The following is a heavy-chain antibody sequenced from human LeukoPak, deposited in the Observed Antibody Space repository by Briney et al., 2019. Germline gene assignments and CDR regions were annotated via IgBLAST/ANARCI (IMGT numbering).Heavy chain of an antibody. J-gene: IGHJ6*03. CDR3: ATIGYCSGGSCYSPPRHYYYMGV. D-gene: IGHD2-15*01. Sequence: ASVKVSCKVSGYTLTELSMHWVRQAPGKGLEWMGGFDPEDGETIYAQKFQGRVTMTEDTSTDTAYMELSSLRSEDTAVYYCATIGYCSGGSCYSPPRHYYYMGVWGKGTTVTVSS. V-gene: IGHV1-24*01. CDR2: FDPEDGET. CDR1: GYTLTELS.